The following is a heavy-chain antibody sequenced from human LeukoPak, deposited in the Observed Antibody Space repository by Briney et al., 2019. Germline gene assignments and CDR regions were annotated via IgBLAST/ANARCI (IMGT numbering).Heavy chain of an antibody. J-gene: IGHJ4*02. D-gene: IGHD4-11*01. V-gene: IGHV3-21*01. CDR3: ARGYSNYYFDY. CDR1: GFTFSSYS. Sequence: NPGGSLRLSCAASGFTFSSYSMHSVRQAPGKGLEWVSSITGSSSYIYYADSVKGRFTISRDNANNSLYLQMNSLRADDTAVYYCARGYSNYYFDYWGQGTLVTASS. CDR2: ITGSSSYI.